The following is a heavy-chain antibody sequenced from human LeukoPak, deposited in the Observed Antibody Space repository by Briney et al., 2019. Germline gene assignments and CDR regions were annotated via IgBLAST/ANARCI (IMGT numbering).Heavy chain of an antibody. J-gene: IGHJ4*02. CDR1: GFTFSTYG. Sequence: GGSLRLSCAASGFTFSTYGMHWVRQAPGKGLENVAAIRSNGGSTYYANSVKGRFTTSRDNSKNTLYLQMGSLRAEDMAIYYCARLNGSGSYFDYWGQGTLVTVSS. V-gene: IGHV3-64*01. D-gene: IGHD3-10*01. CDR3: ARLNGSGSYFDY. CDR2: IRSNGGST.